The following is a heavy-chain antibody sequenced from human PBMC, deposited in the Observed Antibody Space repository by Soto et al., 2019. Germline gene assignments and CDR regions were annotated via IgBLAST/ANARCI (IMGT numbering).Heavy chain of an antibody. J-gene: IGHJ4*02. Sequence: SETLSLTCTVSGGSISSGGYYWSWIRQHPGKGLEWIGYIYYSGSTYYNPSLKSRVTISVDTSKNQFSLKLSSVTAADTAVYYCARVDYYGSGSYYNGSLDYWGQGTLVTVSS. D-gene: IGHD3-10*01. CDR2: IYYSGST. CDR3: ARVDYYGSGSYYNGSLDY. V-gene: IGHV4-31*03. CDR1: GGSISSGGYY.